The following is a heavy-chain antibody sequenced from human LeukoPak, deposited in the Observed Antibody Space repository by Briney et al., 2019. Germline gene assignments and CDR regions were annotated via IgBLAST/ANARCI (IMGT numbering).Heavy chain of an antibody. CDR3: ARDRGGYCSGGSCYQFDY. D-gene: IGHD2-15*01. J-gene: IGHJ4*02. CDR2: ISAYNGNT. CDR1: GYTFTSYG. Sequence: ASVKVSCKASGYTFTSYGISRVRQAPGQGLEWMGWISAYNGNTNYAQKLQGRVTMTTDTSTSTAYMELRSLRSDDTAVYYCARDRGGYCSGGSCYQFDYWGQGTLVTVSS. V-gene: IGHV1-18*01.